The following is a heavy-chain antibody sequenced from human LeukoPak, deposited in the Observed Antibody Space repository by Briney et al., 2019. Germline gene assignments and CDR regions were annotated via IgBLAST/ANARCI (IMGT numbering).Heavy chain of an antibody. D-gene: IGHD6-19*01. V-gene: IGHV3-23*01. CDR2: INANSGAT. Sequence: GGSLRLSCTASGFAFSFFAMSWLRQPPGKGLEWVSTINANSGATSYAASVRGRFTISRDNSKNKLYLQLNSLRAEDTAAYYCAKPISGGLAVTADWFDPWGQGTLVVVSS. CDR3: AKPISGGLAVTADWFDP. CDR1: GFAFSFFA. J-gene: IGHJ5*01.